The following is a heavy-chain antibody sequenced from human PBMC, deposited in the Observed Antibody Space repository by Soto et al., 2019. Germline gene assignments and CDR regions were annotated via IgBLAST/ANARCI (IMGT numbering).Heavy chain of an antibody. D-gene: IGHD6-19*01. CDR2: IDWDDDK. CDR1: GFSLSTSGMC. Sequence: SGPTLVNPTQTLTLTCTFSGFSLSTSGMCVSWIRQPPGKALEWLALIDWDDDKYYSTSLKTRLTIPKDTSKNQVVLTMTNMDPVDTATYYCARIRAIAVEGLYYYYGMDVWGQGTTVTVSS. CDR3: ARIRAIAVEGLYYYYGMDV. J-gene: IGHJ6*02. V-gene: IGHV2-70*01.